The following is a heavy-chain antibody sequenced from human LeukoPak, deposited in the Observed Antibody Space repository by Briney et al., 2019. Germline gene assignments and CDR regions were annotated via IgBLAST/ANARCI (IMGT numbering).Heavy chain of an antibody. D-gene: IGHD3-22*01. CDR2: ISGSGGST. CDR1: GFTFSSYA. V-gene: IGHV3-23*01. CDR3: AKLIMRPTYYYDSSGYSYYFDY. J-gene: IGHJ4*02. Sequence: GGSLRLSCAASGFTFSSYAMSWVRQAPGKGLEWASAISGSGGSTYYADSVKGRFTISRDNSKNTLYLQMNSLRAEDTAVYYCAKLIMRPTYYYDSSGYSYYFDYWGQGTLVTVSS.